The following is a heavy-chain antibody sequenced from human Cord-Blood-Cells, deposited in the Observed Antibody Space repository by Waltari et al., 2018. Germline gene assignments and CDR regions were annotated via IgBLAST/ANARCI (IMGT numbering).Heavy chain of an antibody. CDR3: TKRGLDNAFDI. CDR1: GFTFDDYA. J-gene: IGHJ3*02. V-gene: IGHV3-9*01. D-gene: IGHD3-16*01. Sequence: EVQLVESGGGLVQPGRSLRLSCAASGFTFDDYAMHWVRQAPGKGLEGVSGISWNSGSIGYADSVKGRFTISRDNAKNSLYLQMNSLRAEDTALYYCTKRGLDNAFDIWGQGTMVTVSS. CDR2: ISWNSGSI.